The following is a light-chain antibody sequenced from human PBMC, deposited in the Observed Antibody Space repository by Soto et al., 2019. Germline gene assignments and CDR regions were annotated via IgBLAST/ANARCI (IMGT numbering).Light chain of an antibody. CDR2: DAS. J-gene: IGKJ1*01. CDR3: LQYRYWPRT. V-gene: IGKV3-15*01. Sequence: TVMTQSPATLSVSPGEGVTVSCRASQSVGRNLAWYQQKPGQAPRLLIYDASTRATAMPARFSGSGSGTEFTLTIDSLQSEDFAVYYCLQYRYWPRTFGQGTKVEIK. CDR1: QSVGRN.